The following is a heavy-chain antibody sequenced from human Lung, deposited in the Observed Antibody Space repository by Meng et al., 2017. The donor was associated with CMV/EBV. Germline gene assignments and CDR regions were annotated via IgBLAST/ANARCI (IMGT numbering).Heavy chain of an antibody. CDR3: ASGGYCSSTSCYRGWFDP. CDR2: INPNSGGT. D-gene: IGHD2-2*02. Sequence: ASXXVSXKASGYTFTGYYMHWVRQAPGQGLEWMGWINPNSGGTNYAQKFQGRVTMTRDTSISTAYMELSRLRSDDTAVYYCASGGYCSSTSCYRGWFDPWGQGXLVTVSS. CDR1: GYTFTGYY. J-gene: IGHJ5*02. V-gene: IGHV1-2*02.